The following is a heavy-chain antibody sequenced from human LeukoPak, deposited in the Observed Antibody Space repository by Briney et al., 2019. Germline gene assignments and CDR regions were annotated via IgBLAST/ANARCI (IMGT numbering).Heavy chain of an antibody. CDR3: ARAGYYGSGSYYDYFDY. J-gene: IGHJ4*02. D-gene: IGHD3-10*01. CDR2: IIPIFGTA. V-gene: IGHV1-69*13. Sequence: ASVKVSCKASGGTFSSYAISWVRHAPGQGLEWMGGIIPIFGTANYAQKFQGRVTITADESTSTAYMELSSLRSEGTAVYYCARAGYYGSGSYYDYFDYWGQGTLVTVSS. CDR1: GGTFSSYA.